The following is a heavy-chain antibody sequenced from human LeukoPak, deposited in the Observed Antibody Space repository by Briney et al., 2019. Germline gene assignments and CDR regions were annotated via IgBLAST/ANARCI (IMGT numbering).Heavy chain of an antibody. V-gene: IGHV4-59*01. D-gene: IGHD6-19*01. CDR1: GGSIYNYY. J-gene: IGHJ4*02. CDR2: IYYTGST. CDR3: ARGGHAVGNFDY. Sequence: PSETLSLTCTVSGGSIYNYYWSWIRQPPGKGLEWIGYIYYTGSTNYNPSLKSRVTISVDTSKNQFSLKLSSVTAADTAVYYCARGGHAVGNFDYWGQGTLVTVSS.